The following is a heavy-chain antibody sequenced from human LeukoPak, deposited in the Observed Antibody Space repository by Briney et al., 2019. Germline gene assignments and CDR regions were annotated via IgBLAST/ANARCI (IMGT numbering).Heavy chain of an antibody. CDR1: GGTFSSYA. CDR2: INPSGGST. D-gene: IGHD2-2*01. V-gene: IGHV1-46*01. CDR3: ARDIVVVPAATSEYYYYYMDV. Sequence: ASVKVSCKASGGTFSSYAISWVRQAPGQRLEWMGIINPSGGSTSYAQKFQGRVTITRDTSTSTVYMELSSLRSEDTAVYYCARDIVVVPAATSEYYYYYMDVWGKGTTVTVSS. J-gene: IGHJ6*03.